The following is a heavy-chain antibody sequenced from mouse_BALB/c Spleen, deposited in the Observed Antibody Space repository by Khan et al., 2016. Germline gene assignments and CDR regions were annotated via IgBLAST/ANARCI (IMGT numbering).Heavy chain of an antibody. CDR1: GFSLTSHG. CDR3: ARNGWDYAMDY. CDR2: ICSGGST. Sequence: QVQLKQSGPGLVQPSQSLSITCTVSGFSLTSHGVHWVRQSPGTGLEWLGVICSGGSTDYNEAFISRLIISKDNSKSQVFFKMNSLQVNDTAISYCARNGWDYAMDYWGQGTSVTVSS. J-gene: IGHJ4*01. D-gene: IGHD2-3*01. V-gene: IGHV2-2*02.